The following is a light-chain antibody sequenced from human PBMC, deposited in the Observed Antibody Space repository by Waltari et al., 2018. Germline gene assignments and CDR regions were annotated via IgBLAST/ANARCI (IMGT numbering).Light chain of an antibody. CDR3: LQSYSHPLT. Sequence: DIQMTQSPSSLSASVGDRVTITCRASQSISNYLNWYQQKPGKAPKLLIYGASSLQSGVPSRISGSGSGTDFTLTISSLQPEDFATYYCLQSYSHPLTFGGGTKVEIK. V-gene: IGKV1-39*01. CDR2: GAS. J-gene: IGKJ4*01. CDR1: QSISNY.